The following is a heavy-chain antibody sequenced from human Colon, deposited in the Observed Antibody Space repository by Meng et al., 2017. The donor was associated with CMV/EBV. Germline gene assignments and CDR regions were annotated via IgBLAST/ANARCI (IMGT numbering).Heavy chain of an antibody. D-gene: IGHD2-15*01. CDR2: ISSSSRDI. V-gene: IGHV3-21*01. CDR1: GFTFSNYA. J-gene: IGHJ4*02. Sequence: GESLKISCAASGFTFSNYAMNWVRQAPGKGLEWVSSISSSSRDINYADSVKGRFTISRDNAKNSLYLQMDSLRAEDSGVYYCATTIVVLPAATTDYWGRGTLVTVSS. CDR3: ATTIVVLPAATTDY.